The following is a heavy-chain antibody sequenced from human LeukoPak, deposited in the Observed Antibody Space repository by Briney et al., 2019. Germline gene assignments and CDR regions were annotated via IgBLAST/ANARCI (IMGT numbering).Heavy chain of an antibody. CDR3: ARGAGAYSSGWGFDQ. CDR2: ISSGGSTR. CDR1: GFTFSDYY. V-gene: IGHV3-11*01. D-gene: IGHD6-19*01. Sequence: GGSPRLSCAASGFTFSDYYMSWIRQAPGKGLEWVSYISSGGSTRDYADSVKGRFTISRDNAKNSLYLQMNSLRAEDTAVYYCARGAGAYSSGWGFDQWGQGTLVTVSS. J-gene: IGHJ4*02.